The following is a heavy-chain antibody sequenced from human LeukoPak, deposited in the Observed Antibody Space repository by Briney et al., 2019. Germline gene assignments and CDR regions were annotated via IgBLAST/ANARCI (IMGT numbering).Heavy chain of an antibody. Sequence: PGKSLRLSCAASGFTFNNYGMHWVRRAPGKGLEWVAVISYDGRNIHYPDSVKGRFTISRDISTDTLGLQMDGLRTEDTAVYYCAKGPLRGTAAAIDYWGQGTLVTVSS. V-gene: IGHV3-30*18. CDR1: GFTFNNYG. D-gene: IGHD2-2*01. CDR2: ISYDGRNI. J-gene: IGHJ4*02. CDR3: AKGPLRGTAAAIDY.